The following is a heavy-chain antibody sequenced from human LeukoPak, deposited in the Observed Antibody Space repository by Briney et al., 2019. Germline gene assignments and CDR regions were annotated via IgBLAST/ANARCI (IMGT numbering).Heavy chain of an antibody. Sequence: GGSLRLPCAASGSTFSSYWMSWVRQAPGKGLEWVANIKQDGSEKYYVDSVKGRFTISRDNAKNSLYLQMNSLRAEDTAVYYCARADGMDVWGKGTTVTVSS. V-gene: IGHV3-7*03. CDR2: IKQDGSEK. J-gene: IGHJ6*04. CDR3: ARADGMDV. CDR1: GSTFSSYW.